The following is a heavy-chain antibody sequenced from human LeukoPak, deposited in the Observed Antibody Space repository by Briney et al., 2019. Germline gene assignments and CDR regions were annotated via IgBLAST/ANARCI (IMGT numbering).Heavy chain of an antibody. J-gene: IGHJ4*02. D-gene: IGHD5-18*01. CDR2: ISSSGSTI. Sequence: GGSLRLSCAASGFTFSSYEMNWVRQAPGKGLEWVSYISSSGSTIYYADSVKGRFTIPRDNAKNSLYLQMNSLRAEDTAVYYCALGGYSYGLFDYWGQGTLVTASS. CDR1: GFTFSSYE. CDR3: ALGGYSYGLFDY. V-gene: IGHV3-48*03.